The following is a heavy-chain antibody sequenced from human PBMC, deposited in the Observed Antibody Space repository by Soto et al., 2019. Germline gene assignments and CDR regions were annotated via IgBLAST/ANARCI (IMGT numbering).Heavy chain of an antibody. CDR2: ISGSGGRT. V-gene: IGHV3-23*01. J-gene: IGHJ6*02. D-gene: IGHD3-22*01. CDR1: GFPFSSYA. Sequence: EMQLLESGGGLVQPGGSLRLSCVASGFPFSSYAMSWARQTPGKGLEWVSGISGSGGRTYYADSVKGRFTISRDNSNNTLSLQMHILRVEDTAVYFCARDQDYYDLYYHGMDVWGQGTTVTVSS. CDR3: ARDQDYYDLYYHGMDV.